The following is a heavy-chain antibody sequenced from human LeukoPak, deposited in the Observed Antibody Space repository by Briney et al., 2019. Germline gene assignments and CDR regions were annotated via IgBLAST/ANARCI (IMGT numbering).Heavy chain of an antibody. D-gene: IGHD2-2*01. Sequence: GGSLRLSSAASGFTFSDYYMSWIRPAPGKGLEWVPYISSSGSTIYYADSVKGRFTISRDNANNSLYLQMNSLGAEDTAVYYCARDLMPQLVDWYFDLWGRRTLVSVSS. J-gene: IGHJ2*01. V-gene: IGHV3-11*04. CDR2: ISSSGSTI. CDR3: ARDLMPQLVDWYFDL. CDR1: GFTFSDYY.